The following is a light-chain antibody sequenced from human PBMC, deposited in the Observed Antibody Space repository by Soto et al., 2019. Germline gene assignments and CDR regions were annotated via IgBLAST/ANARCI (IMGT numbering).Light chain of an antibody. CDR3: QQCSNWPPEIT. CDR1: QNISIY. J-gene: IGKJ5*01. Sequence: EIVLTQSPATLSLSPGERATLSCRASQNISIYLAWYQQRPGQAPRLLIYDASNRATGIPARFSDSGSGTDFTLTISSLEPEDFAVYYCQQCSNWPPEITFGQGTRLDIK. V-gene: IGKV3-11*01. CDR2: DAS.